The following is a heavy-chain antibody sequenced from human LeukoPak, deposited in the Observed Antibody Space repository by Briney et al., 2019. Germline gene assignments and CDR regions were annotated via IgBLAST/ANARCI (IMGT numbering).Heavy chain of an antibody. CDR3: ARGLGVAAAPLYYFDY. Sequence: SETLSLTCAVSGGSISSGGYSWSWIRQPPGKGLEWIGYIYHSGSTYYNPSLKSRVTISVDRSKNQFSLKLSSVTAADTAVYYCARGLGVAAAPLYYFDYWGQGTLVTVSS. CDR2: IYHSGST. D-gene: IGHD6-13*01. J-gene: IGHJ4*02. CDR1: GGSISSGGYS. V-gene: IGHV4-30-2*01.